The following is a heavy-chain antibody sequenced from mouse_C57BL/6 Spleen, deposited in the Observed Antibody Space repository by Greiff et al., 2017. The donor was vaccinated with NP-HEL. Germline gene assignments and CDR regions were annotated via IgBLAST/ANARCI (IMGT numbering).Heavy chain of an antibody. D-gene: IGHD1-1*01. CDR3: ARAFYYYGSSYGYFEV. Sequence: VKLVESGPGLVAPSQSLSITCTVSGFSLTSYAISWVRQPPGKGLEWLGVIWTGGGTNYNSALKSRLSISKDNSKSQVFLKMNSLQTDDTARYYCARAFYYYGSSYGYFEVWGTGTTVTVSS. J-gene: IGHJ1*03. V-gene: IGHV2-9-1*01. CDR1: GFSLTSYA. CDR2: IWTGGGT.